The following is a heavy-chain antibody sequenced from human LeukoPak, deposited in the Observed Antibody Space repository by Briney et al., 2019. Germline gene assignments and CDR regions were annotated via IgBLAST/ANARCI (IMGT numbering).Heavy chain of an antibody. D-gene: IGHD6-19*01. J-gene: IGHJ4*02. V-gene: IGHV5-10-1*01. CDR3: ARHGPGIAVALDY. Sequence: GESLKISFKGSGYSFTSYWISWVRQMPGKGLEWMGRIDPSDSYTNYSPSFQGHVTISADKSISTAYLQWSSLKASDTAMYYCARHGPGIAVALDYWGQGTLVTVSS. CDR1: GYSFTSYW. CDR2: IDPSDSYT.